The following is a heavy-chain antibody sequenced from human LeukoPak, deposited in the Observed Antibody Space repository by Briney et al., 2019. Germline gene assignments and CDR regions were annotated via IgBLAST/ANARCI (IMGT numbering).Heavy chain of an antibody. CDR2: ISSSGCNK. Sequence: GGSLRLSCAASGFTFSSYSMNWVRQAPGKGREWVSYISSSGCNKYYADSVRGRSTISRDNAKNSLHLPMNSLGPKDTAVYYRARDPCSRNCGNGYYFSEAWGKGTTVPNSS. D-gene: IGHD2/OR15-2a*01. J-gene: IGHJ6*03. CDR1: GFTFSSYS. V-gene: IGHV3-48*04. CDR3: ARDPCSRNCGNGYYFSEA.